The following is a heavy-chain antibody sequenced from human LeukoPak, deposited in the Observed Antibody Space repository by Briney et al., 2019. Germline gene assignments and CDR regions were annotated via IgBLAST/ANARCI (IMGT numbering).Heavy chain of an antibody. CDR1: GGSFSGYY. Sequence: SETLSLTCAVYGGSFSGYYWSWIRQPPGKGLEWIGEINHSGSTNYNPSLKSRVTISVDTSKNQFSLKLSSVTAADTAVYYCARDRGYSYGQVFRYGMDVWGQGTTVTVSS. CDR3: ARDRGYSYGQVFRYGMDV. J-gene: IGHJ6*02. D-gene: IGHD5-18*01. V-gene: IGHV4-34*01. CDR2: INHSGST.